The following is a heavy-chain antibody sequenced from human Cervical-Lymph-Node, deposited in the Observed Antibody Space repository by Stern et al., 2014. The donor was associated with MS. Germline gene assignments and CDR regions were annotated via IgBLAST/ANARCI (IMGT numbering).Heavy chain of an antibody. Sequence: VQLAESGGGVVQPGRALRLSCAGSGFTFSTYGMHWVCQAPGQGPEWVALISHDGSKKYYVDSVKGRFTISRDNSKNTMYVHMNSLRDEDTAVYYCAKDRGSGWSLDYWGQGTLVIVSS. V-gene: IGHV3-30*18. CDR3: AKDRGSGWSLDY. CDR1: GFTFSTYG. CDR2: ISHDGSKK. D-gene: IGHD6-19*01. J-gene: IGHJ4*02.